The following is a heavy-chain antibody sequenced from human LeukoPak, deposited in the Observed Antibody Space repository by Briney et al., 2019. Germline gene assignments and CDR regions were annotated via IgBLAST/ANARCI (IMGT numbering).Heavy chain of an antibody. V-gene: IGHV4-30-2*01. Sequence: SQTLSLTCAVSGASISSGDYSWTWIRQPPAKVLVWIGYIYHRGSTYYNPSLNSRVTISLDRSKNQFSLNLTSVTAADTAVYYCARAYGADVGYWGQGVLVTVSS. CDR1: GASISSGDYS. CDR2: IYHRGST. CDR3: ARAYGADVGY. J-gene: IGHJ4*02. D-gene: IGHD4-17*01.